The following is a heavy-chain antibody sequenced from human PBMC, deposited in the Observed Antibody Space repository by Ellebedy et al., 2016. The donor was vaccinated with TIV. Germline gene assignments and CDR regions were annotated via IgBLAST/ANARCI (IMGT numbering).Heavy chain of an antibody. V-gene: IGHV3-74*01. Sequence: PGGSLRLSCAASGFTFSSHWMHWVRQAPGKGLVWVSRIARDGRTTDYPDSVKGRFTISRDDAKNMLYLDMRHLRDEDTAVYYCVREASIGGTVFFDHWGQGALVIVSS. CDR2: IARDGRTT. CDR3: VREASIGGTVFFDH. CDR1: GFTFSSHW. J-gene: IGHJ4*02. D-gene: IGHD3-16*01.